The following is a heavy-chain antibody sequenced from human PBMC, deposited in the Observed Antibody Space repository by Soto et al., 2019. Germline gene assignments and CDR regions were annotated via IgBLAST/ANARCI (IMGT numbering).Heavy chain of an antibody. CDR3: AKDRSQGAVAGTSDFDY. Sequence: DVQMLESGGGLVQAGGSLRLSCAASGFSFSSYALNWVRQAPGKGLEWVSTISGRGGRAYYADSVKGRFTISRDNSKNALYLQLDSLRAEDTAVYYCAKDRSQGAVAGTSDFDYWGQGTLVTVSS. D-gene: IGHD6-19*01. CDR1: GFSFSSYA. J-gene: IGHJ4*02. CDR2: ISGRGGRA. V-gene: IGHV3-23*01.